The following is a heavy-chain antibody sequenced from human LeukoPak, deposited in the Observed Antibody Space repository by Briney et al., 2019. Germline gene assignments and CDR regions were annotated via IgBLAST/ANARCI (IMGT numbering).Heavy chain of an antibody. D-gene: IGHD3-16*02. CDR3: ARSYDYVWGSYRYTPTFDY. J-gene: IGHJ4*02. Sequence: SETLSLTCAVYGGTFSGYYWNWIRQPPGEGLEWIGEINHSGTTNYNPSLKTRVTISVDTSKNQFSLKVGSVTAGDTAVYYCARSYDYVWGSYRYTPTFDYWVQGNLVTVSS. CDR1: GGTFSGYY. V-gene: IGHV4-34*01. CDR2: INHSGTT.